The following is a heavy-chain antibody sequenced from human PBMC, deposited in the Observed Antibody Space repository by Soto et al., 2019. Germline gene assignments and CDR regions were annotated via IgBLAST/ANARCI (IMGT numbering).Heavy chain of an antibody. CDR2: ISDSGGST. V-gene: IGHV3-23*01. J-gene: IGHJ4*02. D-gene: IGHD1-26*01. Sequence: EVQLLESGGGLVQPGGSLRLSCAASGFTFSSYAMSWVRQAPGKGLEWVSSISDSGGSTYYADSVKGRFTISRDNSKNTLYLQMNSLRAEDTAVYYCAKASYSGIPPDHFDYWGQGTLVTVSS. CDR1: GFTFSSYA. CDR3: AKASYSGIPPDHFDY.